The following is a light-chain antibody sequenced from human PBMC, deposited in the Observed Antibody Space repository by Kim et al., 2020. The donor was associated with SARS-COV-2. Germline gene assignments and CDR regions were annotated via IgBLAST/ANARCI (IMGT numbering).Light chain of an antibody. CDR3: QQYNQWPPWT. CDR2: GAS. Sequence: SPEEMATLSCSASQSVSSDLAWYQHRPGQAPRLVIHGASTRATGIPARFSGSGSGTEFTLTISSLQSEDFAVYYCQQYNQWPPWTFGQGTKVDIK. V-gene: IGKV3-15*01. J-gene: IGKJ1*01. CDR1: QSVSSD.